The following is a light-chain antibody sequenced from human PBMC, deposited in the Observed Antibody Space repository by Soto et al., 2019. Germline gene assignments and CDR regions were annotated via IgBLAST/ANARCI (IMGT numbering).Light chain of an antibody. CDR3: QQYNNWPPCT. V-gene: IGKV3-15*01. CDR2: GAS. CDR1: KSVSSN. J-gene: IGKJ2*02. Sequence: EIVMTQSPATLSVSPGERATLSCRASKSVSSNLAWYQQKPGQAPRLLIYGASTRATGIPARFSGSGSGTEFTLTISSLQSEDFAVYYCQQYNNWPPCTFGQGNKLEIK.